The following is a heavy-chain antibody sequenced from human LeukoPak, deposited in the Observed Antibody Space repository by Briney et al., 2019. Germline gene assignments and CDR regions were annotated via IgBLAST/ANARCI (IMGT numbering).Heavy chain of an antibody. CDR2: IYNGGDT. CDR1: GDSIRRSRYY. J-gene: IGHJ4*02. CDR3: ARDPSSSATSDF. Sequence: SETLSLTCTVSGDSIRRSRYYWGWVRQPPGKGLEWIGSIYNGGDTYYNPSLKSRLTISVDTSKNQISLKLSSVTAADTAVYYCARDPSSSATSDFWGQGTLVTVSS. D-gene: IGHD5-24*01. V-gene: IGHV4-39*07.